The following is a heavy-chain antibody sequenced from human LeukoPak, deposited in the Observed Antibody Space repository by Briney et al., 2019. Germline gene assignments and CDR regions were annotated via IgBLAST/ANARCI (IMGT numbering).Heavy chain of an antibody. Sequence: PGGSLRLSCAASGFTFDDYTMHWVRQAPGKGLEWVSLISWDGGSTYYADSVKGRFTISRDNSKNSLYLQMNSLRTEDTALYYCAKDIYYYGSGSYYPGYWGQGTLVTVSS. D-gene: IGHD3-10*01. J-gene: IGHJ4*02. CDR3: AKDIYYYGSGSYYPGY. CDR1: GFTFDDYT. V-gene: IGHV3-43*01. CDR2: ISWDGGST.